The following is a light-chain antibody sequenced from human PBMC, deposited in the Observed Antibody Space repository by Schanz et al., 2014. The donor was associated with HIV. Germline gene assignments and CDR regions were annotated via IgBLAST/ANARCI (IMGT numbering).Light chain of an antibody. Sequence: QSALTQPPSASGSPGQSVTISCTGSDRDIGDNNYVSWYQQHPGKAPKLMIYEVNKRTSGVPARFSGYKSGNTASLTISGLQADDEADYYCNSYTSSSTWVFGGGTKLTVL. CDR1: DRDIGDNNY. CDR3: NSYTSSSTWV. J-gene: IGLJ3*02. CDR2: EVN. V-gene: IGLV2-8*01.